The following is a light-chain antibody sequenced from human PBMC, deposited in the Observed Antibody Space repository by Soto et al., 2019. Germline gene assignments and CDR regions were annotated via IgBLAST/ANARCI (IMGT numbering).Light chain of an antibody. V-gene: IGLV9-49*01. J-gene: IGLJ1*01. Sequence: QSVLTQPPSASASLGASVTLTCTLSSGYNNYKVDWYQQRPGKGPRFVMRVGTGGIVGPKGDGIPDRFSVLGSGLNRYLTIKNIQEEDEGDYHCGTDHGSESDFVYVFGSGTKVTVL. CDR1: SGYNNYK. CDR3: GTDHGSESDFVYV. CDR2: VGTGGIVG.